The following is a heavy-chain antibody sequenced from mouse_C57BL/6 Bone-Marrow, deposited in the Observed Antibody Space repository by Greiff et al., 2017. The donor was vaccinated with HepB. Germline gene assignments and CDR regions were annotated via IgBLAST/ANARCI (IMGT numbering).Heavy chain of an antibody. D-gene: IGHD1-1*01. CDR3: ARRNYDGSSYWYFDV. J-gene: IGHJ1*03. CDR1: GFSLTSYA. V-gene: IGHV2-9-1*01. Sequence: VKLMESGPGLVAPSQSLSITCTVSGFSLTSYAISWVRQPPGKGLEWLGVIWTGGGTNYNSALKSRLSISKDNSKSQVFLKMNSLQTDDTARYYCARRNYDGSSYWYFDVWGTGTTVTVSS. CDR2: IWTGGGT.